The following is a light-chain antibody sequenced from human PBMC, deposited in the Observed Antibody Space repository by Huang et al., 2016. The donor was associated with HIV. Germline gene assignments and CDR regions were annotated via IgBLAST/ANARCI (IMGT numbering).Light chain of an antibody. CDR1: QTVSSN. J-gene: IGKJ1*01. Sequence: EIVMTQSPAILAVSPGERATLSCRASQTVSSNLAWYQQKPGQAPSLLIYGASTRATGIPARFSGGGSGTEFTLTISSLQSEDCALYYCQQYGNWPPWTFGQGTKVEIK. CDR2: GAS. V-gene: IGKV3-15*01. CDR3: QQYGNWPPWT.